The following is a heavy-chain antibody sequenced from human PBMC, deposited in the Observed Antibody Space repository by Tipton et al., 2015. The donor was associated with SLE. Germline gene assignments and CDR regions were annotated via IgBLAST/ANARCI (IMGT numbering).Heavy chain of an antibody. D-gene: IGHD4-17*01. CDR1: GGSFSGYY. J-gene: IGHJ2*01. CDR2: INHSGST. CDR3: SRWMGYGDHWYFDL. Sequence: TLSLTCAVYGGSFSGYYWSWISQPPGKGLEWIGEINHSGSTNYNPSLKSRVAISAGTSKNHLSLKLTSVTAADTAVYYCSRWMGYGDHWYFDLWGRGTLVTVSS. V-gene: IGHV4-34*01.